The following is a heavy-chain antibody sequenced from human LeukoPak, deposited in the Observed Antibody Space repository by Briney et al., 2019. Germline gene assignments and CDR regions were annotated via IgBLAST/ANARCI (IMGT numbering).Heavy chain of an antibody. CDR2: IWYDGSNQ. V-gene: IGHV3-33*01. CDR1: GFTFSSYG. J-gene: IGHJ6*02. Sequence: GGSLRLSCAASGFTFSSYGMHWVRPAPGKGLGWVAVIWYDGSNQYYADSVNGRFTISRDNSKNTLYLQMNSLRAEDTAVYYCARDESLGYRYGYRYYYGMDVWGQGTTVTVSS. CDR3: ARDESLGYRYGYRYYYGMDV. D-gene: IGHD5-18*01.